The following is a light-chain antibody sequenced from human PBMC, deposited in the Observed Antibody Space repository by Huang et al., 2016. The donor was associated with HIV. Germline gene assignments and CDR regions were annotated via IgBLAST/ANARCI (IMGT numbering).Light chain of an antibody. V-gene: IGKV3-15*01. J-gene: IGKJ4*01. CDR2: GAS. CDR1: QSVRSS. CDR3: QQYDDWPLT. Sequence: EIVMTQSPASLSVSPGETATLPCRARQSVRSSLAWYQQKPGQAPRPLIYGASTRATGIPARFSGSGSGKEFTLTINSLKSEDFAVYYCQQYDDWPLTFGGGTKVEMK.